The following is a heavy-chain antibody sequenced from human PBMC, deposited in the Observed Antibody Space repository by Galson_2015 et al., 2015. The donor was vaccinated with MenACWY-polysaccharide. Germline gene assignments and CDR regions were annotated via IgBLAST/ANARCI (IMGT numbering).Heavy chain of an antibody. CDR1: GFTFSSYS. Sequence: SLRLSCAASGFTFSSYSMNWVHQAPGKGLEWVSYISSGGTIDYADSVKGRFTISRDNAKNSLYLQMNSLRDDDAAVYYCARVLKGLVGATPDYWGQGTLVTVSS. CDR2: ISSGGTI. V-gene: IGHV3-48*02. J-gene: IGHJ4*02. CDR3: ARVLKGLVGATPDY. D-gene: IGHD1-26*01.